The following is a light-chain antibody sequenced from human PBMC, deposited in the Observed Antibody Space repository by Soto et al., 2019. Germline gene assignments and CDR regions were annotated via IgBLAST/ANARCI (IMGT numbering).Light chain of an antibody. CDR3: QQYGSSLGVT. V-gene: IGKV3-20*01. J-gene: IGKJ4*01. Sequence: TQFPATLSLSPGERATLPCRASQNINRYLAWYQQKPGQAPRLIIYDASNRATGIPARFSGSGSGTDFTLTISRLEPEDFAVYYCQQYGSSLGVTFGGGTKVDIK. CDR2: DAS. CDR1: QNINRY.